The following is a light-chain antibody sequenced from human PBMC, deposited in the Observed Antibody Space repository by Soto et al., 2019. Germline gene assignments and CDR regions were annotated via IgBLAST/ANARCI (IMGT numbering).Light chain of an antibody. CDR2: DVS. CDR1: QSVSRY. Sequence: EIVLTQSPATLSLSPGQRATLSCRASQSVSRYLAWYQQKPGQAPRLVIYDVSNSAADIPARFSGSGSGTDFTLTINSLEPEDFAVDDCQQRSKWPLTFGGGTKVESK. CDR3: QQRSKWPLT. J-gene: IGKJ4*01. V-gene: IGKV3-11*01.